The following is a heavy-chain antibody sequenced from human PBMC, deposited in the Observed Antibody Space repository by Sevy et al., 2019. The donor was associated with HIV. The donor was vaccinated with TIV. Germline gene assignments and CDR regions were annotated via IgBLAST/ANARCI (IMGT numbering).Heavy chain of an antibody. V-gene: IGHV3-7*01. J-gene: IGHJ6*02. Sequence: GGSLRLSCAASGFTFSTYYMSWVRQAPGKGLEWVANIKKDGSEKYYVDSVKGRFTISRDNAKNSLYLQMNSLRAEDTAVYYCARCYYDSRGYFYYFYGLYVWGQGTTVTVSS. CDR1: GFTFSTYY. CDR2: IKKDGSEK. D-gene: IGHD3-22*01. CDR3: ARCYYDSRGYFYYFYGLYV.